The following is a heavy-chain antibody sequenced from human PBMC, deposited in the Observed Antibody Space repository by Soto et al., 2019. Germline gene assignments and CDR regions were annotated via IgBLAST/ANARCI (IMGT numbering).Heavy chain of an antibody. CDR3: TFSRPGAVAGTEIDY. D-gene: IGHD6-19*01. CDR2: IKSKTDGGTT. J-gene: IGHJ4*02. CDR1: GFTFSNAW. Sequence: GGSLRLSCAASGFTFSNAWMNWVRQAPGKGLEWVGRIKSKTDGGTTDYAEPVKGRFTISRDDSKNTLYLQMNSLKTEDTAVYYCTFSRPGAVAGTEIDYWGQGTLVTVSS. V-gene: IGHV3-15*07.